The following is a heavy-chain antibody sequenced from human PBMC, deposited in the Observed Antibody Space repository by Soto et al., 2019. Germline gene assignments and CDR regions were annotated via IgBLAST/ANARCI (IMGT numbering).Heavy chain of an antibody. Sequence: ASVKVSCKASGYTFTSYDINWVRQATGQGLEWMGWMNPNSGNTGYAQKFQGRVTMTRNTSISTAYMELSSLRSEDTAVYYCAKQHGAGGEYYYVMDVWGQGTAVTVSS. CDR2: MNPNSGNT. D-gene: IGHD3-10*01. CDR3: AKQHGAGGEYYYVMDV. CDR1: GYTFTSYD. V-gene: IGHV1-8*01. J-gene: IGHJ6*02.